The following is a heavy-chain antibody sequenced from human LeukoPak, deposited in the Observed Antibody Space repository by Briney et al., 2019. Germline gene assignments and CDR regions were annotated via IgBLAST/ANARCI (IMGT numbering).Heavy chain of an antibody. V-gene: IGHV3-49*04. D-gene: IGHD5-12*01. J-gene: IGHJ4*02. CDR1: GFTFGDYA. CDR3: TRVIVATKDY. Sequence: SGRSLRLSCTGSGFTFGDYAMNWVRQAPGKGLEWVGFIRSKNYGGTTEYAASVKGRLTISRDDSKSIAYLQMNSLKTEDTAMYYCTRVIVATKDYWGQGTLVTVSS. CDR2: IRSKNYGGTT.